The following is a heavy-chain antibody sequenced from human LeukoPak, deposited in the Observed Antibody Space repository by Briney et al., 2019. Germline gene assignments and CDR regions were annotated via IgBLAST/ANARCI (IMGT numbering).Heavy chain of an antibody. V-gene: IGHV4-34*01. CDR2: INHSGST. J-gene: IGHJ1*01. CDR3: ARGLRWQGTFQH. D-gene: IGHD4-23*01. CDR1: GGSFSSYY. Sequence: SETLSLTCAVYGGSFSSYYWSWIRQPPGKGLEWIGEINHSGSTNYNPSLKSRVTISVDTSKNQFSLKLSSVTAADTAVYYCARGLRWQGTFQHWGQGTLVTVSS.